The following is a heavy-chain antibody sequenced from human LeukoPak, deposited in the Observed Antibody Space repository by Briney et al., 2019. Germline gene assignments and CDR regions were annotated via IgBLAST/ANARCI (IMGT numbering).Heavy chain of an antibody. CDR2: IGGDGRRT. J-gene: IGHJ6*02. CDR3: ATLHFYAMGV. CDR1: GLTFGHQY. Sequence: GGSLRLSCAASGLTFGHQYMTWIRQTPGKGLEWVSFIGGDGRRTFYPDSVKGRFTISMDNTKNSLYLQVNSLRAEDTAMYYCATLHFYAMGVWGQGTTVTVSS. V-gene: IGHV3-11*01.